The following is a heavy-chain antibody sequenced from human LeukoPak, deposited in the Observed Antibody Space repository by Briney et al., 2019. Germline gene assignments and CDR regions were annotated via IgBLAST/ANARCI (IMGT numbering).Heavy chain of an antibody. V-gene: IGHV3-23*01. CDR1: GFTFSSYA. CDR2: ISGSGGST. J-gene: IGHJ4*02. Sequence: GGSLRLSCAASGFTFSSYAISWVRQAPGKGLEWVSAISGSGGSTYYADSVKGRFTISRDNSKNTLYLQMNSLRAEDTAVYYCARVPERSIAAAGFFDYWGQGTLVTVSS. CDR3: ARVPERSIAAAGFFDY. D-gene: IGHD6-13*01.